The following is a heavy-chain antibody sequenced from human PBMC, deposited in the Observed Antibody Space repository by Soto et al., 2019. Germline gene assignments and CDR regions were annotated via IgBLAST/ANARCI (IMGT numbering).Heavy chain of an antibody. CDR2: LSGSGGST. V-gene: IGHV3-23*01. D-gene: IGHD6-25*01. CDR3: AKQQGPATPDYYAMDV. CDR1: GFTFSSYA. J-gene: IGHJ6*02. Sequence: EVQLLEAGGGLVQPGGSQRLSCAASGFTFSSYAMTWVRQAPGKGLEWVSTLSGSGGSTYYSASVKGRFTISRDNSKDSLYLEMNRLRGEDTAGYFCAKQQGPATPDYYAMDVWGQGTAVTGSS.